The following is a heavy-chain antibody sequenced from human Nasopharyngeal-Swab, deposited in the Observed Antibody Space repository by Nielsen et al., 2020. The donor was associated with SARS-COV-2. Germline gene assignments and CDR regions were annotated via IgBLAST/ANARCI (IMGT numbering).Heavy chain of an antibody. CDR2: IIPIFGTA. Sequence: SVKVSCKASGYTFTSYAISWVRQAPGQGLGWMGGIIPIFGTANYAQKFQGRVTITADKSTSTAYMELSSLRSEDTAVYYCARLDGYNYCFDYWGQGTLVTVSS. CDR1: GYTFTSYA. V-gene: IGHV1-69*06. D-gene: IGHD5-24*01. CDR3: ARLDGYNYCFDY. J-gene: IGHJ4*02.